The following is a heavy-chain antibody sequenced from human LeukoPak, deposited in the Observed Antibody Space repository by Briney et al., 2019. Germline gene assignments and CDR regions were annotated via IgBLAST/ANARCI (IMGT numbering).Heavy chain of an antibody. D-gene: IGHD1-26*01. CDR3: AKDWCHFGSGSGSYFDY. V-gene: IGHV3-11*04. CDR1: GFTFSDYY. Sequence: GGSLSLSCAASGFTFSDYYMNWIRQAPGKGLEWVSYISSSGSSIYYADSVKGRFTSSRDNAKNSLYLQMNSLRAEDTAVYYCAKDWCHFGSGSGSYFDYWGQGTLVTVSS. CDR2: ISSSGSSI. J-gene: IGHJ4*02.